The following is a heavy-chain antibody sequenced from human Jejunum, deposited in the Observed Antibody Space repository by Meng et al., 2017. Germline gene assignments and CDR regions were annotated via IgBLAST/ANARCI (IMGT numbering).Heavy chain of an antibody. V-gene: IGHV4-4*02. J-gene: IGHJ4*02. CDR1: GGAIPGTYW. D-gene: IGHD1-7*01. CDR3: ATRTRDSFDY. Sequence: QWHLQSPAAIWVSSAGTLSLTSAGSGGAIPGTYWGTGVRQAPGKGLVWIGEFYHSGTTNYNPSPKSRVAISADKSKNQFSLNLYSLSAADTAVYYCATRTRDSFDYWGQGSLVTVSS. CDR2: FYHSGTT.